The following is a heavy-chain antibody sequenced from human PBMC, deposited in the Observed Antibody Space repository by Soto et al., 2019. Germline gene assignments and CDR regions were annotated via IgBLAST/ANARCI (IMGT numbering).Heavy chain of an antibody. CDR2: ISYDGSNK. CDR3: AKDLGVVTPRYYFDY. D-gene: IGHD2-15*01. V-gene: IGHV3-30*18. J-gene: IGHJ4*02. Sequence: QVQLVESGGAVVQPGRSLRLSCAASGFTFSSYGMHWVRQAPGKGLERVAVISYDGSNKYYADSVKGRFTISRDNSKNTLYLQMNSLRAEDTAVYYCAKDLGVVTPRYYFDYWGQGTLVTVSS. CDR1: GFTFSSYG.